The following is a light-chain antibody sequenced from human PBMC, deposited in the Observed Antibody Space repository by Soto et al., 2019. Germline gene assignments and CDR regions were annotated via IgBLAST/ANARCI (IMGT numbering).Light chain of an antibody. Sequence: DIQMTQSPSTLSASVGDRVTITCRASQSISDWLAWYQQKPGKAPKLLIYDASGLESGVPSRFSGSGSGTEFTLTISSLQSDDFATYYCQQYNSYSLTFGGGTKVDI. CDR2: DAS. CDR1: QSISDW. CDR3: QQYNSYSLT. J-gene: IGKJ4*01. V-gene: IGKV1-5*01.